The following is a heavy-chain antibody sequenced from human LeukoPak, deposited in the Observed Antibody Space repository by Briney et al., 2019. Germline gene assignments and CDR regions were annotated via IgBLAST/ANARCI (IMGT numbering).Heavy chain of an antibody. CDR3: ARAPSSYYDTWFDP. D-gene: IGHD3-22*01. J-gene: IGHJ5*02. V-gene: IGHV3-30-3*01. CDR1: GFTFSSYA. Sequence: GGSLRLSCAASGFTFSSYAMRWVRQAPGKGLEWVAVISYDGSNKFYADSVKGRFTVSRDNSKNTLDLQMSSLRAEDTAVYYCARAPSSYYDTWFDPWGQGTLVTVSS. CDR2: ISYDGSNK.